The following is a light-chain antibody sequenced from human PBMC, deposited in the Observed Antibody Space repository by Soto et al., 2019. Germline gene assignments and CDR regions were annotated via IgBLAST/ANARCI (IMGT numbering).Light chain of an antibody. CDR2: AAS. Sequence: DIQLTQSPSFLSASVGDRVTITCRASLGISTYLAWYQQKPGKAPNLLIYAASTLQSGVPSRFSGSGSGTEFTLTISSLQPEDFATYYCQQVNTYTFGPWTKVDIK. CDR3: QQVNTYT. V-gene: IGKV1-9*01. CDR1: LGISTY. J-gene: IGKJ3*01.